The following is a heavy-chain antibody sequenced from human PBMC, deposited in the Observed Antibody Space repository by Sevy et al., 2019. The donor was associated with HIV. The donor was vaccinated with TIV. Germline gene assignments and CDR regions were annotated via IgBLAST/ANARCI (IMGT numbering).Heavy chain of an antibody. V-gene: IGHV3-15*01. CDR2: IKSKTDGGTT. Sequence: GGSPRLSCAASGFTFSNAWMSWVRQAPGKGLEWVGRIKSKTDGGTTDYAAPVKGRFTISRDDSKNTLYLQMNSLKTEDTAVYYCTTVSQVGATAGYFDYWGQGTLVTVSS. CDR3: TTVSQVGATAGYFDY. CDR1: GFTFSNAW. J-gene: IGHJ4*02. D-gene: IGHD1-26*01.